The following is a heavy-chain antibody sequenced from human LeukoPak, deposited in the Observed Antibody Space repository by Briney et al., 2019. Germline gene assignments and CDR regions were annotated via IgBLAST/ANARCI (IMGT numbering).Heavy chain of an antibody. CDR2: IKTDGSAK. Sequence: PGGSLRLSCADSGFRFSYYLMTWVRQAPGKGLECVANIKTDGSAKYYPDSVKGRFTVSRDNAKNSLYLQMNNMRVEDTAIFNCTRDFNHDTSGWCRETLVTVSS. J-gene: IGHJ4*02. CDR3: TRDFNHDTSG. V-gene: IGHV3-7*01. CDR1: GFRFSYYL. D-gene: IGHD3-22*01.